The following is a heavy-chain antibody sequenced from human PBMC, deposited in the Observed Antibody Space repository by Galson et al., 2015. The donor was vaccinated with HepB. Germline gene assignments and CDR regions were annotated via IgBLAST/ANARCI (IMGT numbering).Heavy chain of an antibody. Sequence: SLRLSCAASGFSFKNYGMHWVRQAPGKGLEWVAVISYDGSNEYYADSVKGRFTISRDSPRNTLYLQMNSLRTEDTAVYYCARRTGTTRPSNDAFDVWGQGTMVTVSS. CDR1: GFSFKNYG. CDR3: ARRTGTTRPSNDAFDV. CDR2: ISYDGSNE. V-gene: IGHV3-30*03. J-gene: IGHJ3*01. D-gene: IGHD1-7*01.